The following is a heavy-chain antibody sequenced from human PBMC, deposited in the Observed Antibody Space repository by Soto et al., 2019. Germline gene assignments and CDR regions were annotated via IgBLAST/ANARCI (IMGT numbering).Heavy chain of an antibody. V-gene: IGHV1-8*01. CDR3: ATLRWIAQGAWFDP. J-gene: IGHJ5*02. CDR1: GYTFTSYD. Sequence: EASVKVSCTASGYTFTSYDINWVRQATGQGLEWMGWMNPNSGNTGYAQKFQGRVTMTRNTSISTAYMELSSLRSEDTAVYYCATLRWIAQGAWFDPWGQGTLVTVSS. CDR2: MNPNSGNT. D-gene: IGHD5-12*01.